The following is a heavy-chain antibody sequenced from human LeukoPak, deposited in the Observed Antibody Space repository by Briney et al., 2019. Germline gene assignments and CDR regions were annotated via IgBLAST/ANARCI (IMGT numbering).Heavy chain of an antibody. CDR1: GFTFSSYE. J-gene: IGHJ4*02. V-gene: IGHV3-48*03. CDR2: INRSGYTI. CDR3: VGDTSGFYFDY. D-gene: IGHD3-22*01. Sequence: GGSLRLSCAASGFTFSSYEMNWVRQAPGKGLEWVSYINRSGYTIYYADSVKGRFTISRDNIKNSLYLQMNSLRAEDTAVYYCVGDTSGFYFDYWGQGTLVTVSS.